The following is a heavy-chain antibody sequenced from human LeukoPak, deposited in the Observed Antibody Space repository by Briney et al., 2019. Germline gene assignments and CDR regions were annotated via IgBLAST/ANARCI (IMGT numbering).Heavy chain of an antibody. CDR2: MNPNSGNT. D-gene: IGHD6-19*01. V-gene: IGHV1-8*01. Sequence: ASVKVSCKASGYTFTSYDINWVRQATGQGLEWMGWMNPNSGNTGYAQRFQGRVTMTRNTSISTAYMELSSLRSEDTAVYYCARGSYSSGWQSHDYWGQGTLVTVSS. CDR3: ARGSYSSGWQSHDY. CDR1: GYTFTSYD. J-gene: IGHJ4*02.